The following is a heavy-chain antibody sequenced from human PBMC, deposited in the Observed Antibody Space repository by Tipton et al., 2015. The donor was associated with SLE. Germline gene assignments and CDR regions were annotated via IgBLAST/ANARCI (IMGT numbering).Heavy chain of an antibody. J-gene: IGHJ4*02. V-gene: IGHV4-38-2*02. Sequence: TLSLTCTVSGYSISSGYYWGWIRQPPGKGLEWIGSIYHSGSTYYNPSLKSRVTISVDTSKNQFSLKLSSVTAADTAVYYCARVYDFWSGRYFDYWGQGTLVTVSS. CDR1: GYSISSGYY. CDR2: IYHSGST. CDR3: ARVYDFWSGRYFDY. D-gene: IGHD3-3*01.